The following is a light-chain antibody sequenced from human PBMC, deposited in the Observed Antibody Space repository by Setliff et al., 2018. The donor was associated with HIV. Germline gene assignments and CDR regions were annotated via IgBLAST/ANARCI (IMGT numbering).Light chain of an antibody. CDR2: DVS. CDR3: CSHADKWP. V-gene: IGLV2-11*01. CDR1: SSDVGGYNY. Sequence: QSVLTQPRSVSGSPGQSVTISCTGTSSDVGGYNYVSWYQQHPGKAPKLMIYDVSKRPSGVPDRFSGSKSGNTASLTISGLQAEDEADYYCCSHADKWPFGTGTKVTVL. J-gene: IGLJ1*01.